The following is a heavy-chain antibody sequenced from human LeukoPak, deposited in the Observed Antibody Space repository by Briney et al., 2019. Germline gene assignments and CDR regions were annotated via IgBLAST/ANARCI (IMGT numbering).Heavy chain of an antibody. CDR3: AKVSALCFGDTPSYYYMDV. Sequence: GGSLRLSCAASGFTFSSYGMHSVRQAPGKGLEWEAVISYDGSNKYYADSVKGRFTISRDNSKNTLYLQMNSLRAEDTAVYYCAKVSALCFGDTPSYYYMDVWGKGTTVTISS. D-gene: IGHD3-10*01. CDR1: GFTFSSYG. V-gene: IGHV3-30*18. CDR2: ISYDGSNK. J-gene: IGHJ6*03.